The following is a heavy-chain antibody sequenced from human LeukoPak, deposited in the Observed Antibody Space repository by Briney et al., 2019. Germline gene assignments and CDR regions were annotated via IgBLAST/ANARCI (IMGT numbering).Heavy chain of an antibody. V-gene: IGHV3-30-3*01. CDR1: GLTFSSYA. Sequence: GRSLRLSCAASGLTFSSYAMHWVRQAPGKGLEWVAVISYDGSNKYYADSVKGRFTISRDNSKNTLYLQMNSLRAEDTAVYYCAREVTMVRYFDYWGQGTLVTVSS. J-gene: IGHJ4*02. D-gene: IGHD3-10*01. CDR2: ISYDGSNK. CDR3: AREVTMVRYFDY.